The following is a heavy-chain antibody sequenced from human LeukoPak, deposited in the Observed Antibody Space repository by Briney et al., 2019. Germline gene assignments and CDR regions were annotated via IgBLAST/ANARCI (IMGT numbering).Heavy chain of an antibody. CDR3: ARVAGSYYYGMDV. J-gene: IGHJ6*02. D-gene: IGHD6-13*01. CDR1: GFTFSSYG. V-gene: IGHV3-33*01. CDR2: IWYDGSNK. Sequence: TGRSLRLSCAASGFTFSSYGMHWVRQAPGKGLEWVAVIWYDGSNKYYADSVKGRFTISRDNSKNTLYLQMNSLRAEDTAVNYCARVAGSYYYGMDVWGQGTTVTVSS.